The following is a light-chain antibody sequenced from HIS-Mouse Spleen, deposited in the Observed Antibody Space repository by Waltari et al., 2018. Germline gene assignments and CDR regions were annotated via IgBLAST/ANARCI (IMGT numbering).Light chain of an antibody. V-gene: IGLV2-23*01. Sequence: QSALTQPASVSGSPGQSITISCTRTSSDVGSYNLVPWYQQHPGKAPKPMIYEGSKRPSGVSNRFSGSKSGNTASLTISGLQAEDEADYYCCSYAGSSPYVVFGGGTKLTVL. CDR1: SSDVGSYNL. CDR3: CSYAGSSPYVV. CDR2: EGS. J-gene: IGLJ2*01.